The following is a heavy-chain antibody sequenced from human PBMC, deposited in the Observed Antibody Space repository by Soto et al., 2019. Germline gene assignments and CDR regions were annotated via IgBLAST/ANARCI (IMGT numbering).Heavy chain of an antibody. CDR2: MNPNSANT. Sequence: QVQLVQSGAEVKKPGASVKVSCKASGYTFTSYDIHWVRQATGQGLEWMGWMNPNSANTGYAQKFQASVTMTRNTSISTAYTELSSLRSEDTAVDYCAREGGRGMDVWGQGTTVTVSS. CDR1: GYTFTSYD. CDR3: AREGGRGMDV. V-gene: IGHV1-8*01. J-gene: IGHJ6*02. D-gene: IGHD3-16*01.